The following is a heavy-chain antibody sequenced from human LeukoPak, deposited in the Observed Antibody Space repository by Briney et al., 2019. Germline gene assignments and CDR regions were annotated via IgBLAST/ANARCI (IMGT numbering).Heavy chain of an antibody. CDR1: GGSFSGYY. D-gene: IGHD3-3*01. CDR3: ARDTRGDFWSGYESHLDY. CDR2: INHSGST. Sequence: PSETLSLTCAVYGGSFSGYYWSWIRQPPGKGLEWIGEINHSGSTNYNPSLKSRVTISVDTSKNQFSLKLSSVTAADTAVYYCARDTRGDFWSGYESHLDYWGQGTLVTVSS. J-gene: IGHJ4*02. V-gene: IGHV4-34*01.